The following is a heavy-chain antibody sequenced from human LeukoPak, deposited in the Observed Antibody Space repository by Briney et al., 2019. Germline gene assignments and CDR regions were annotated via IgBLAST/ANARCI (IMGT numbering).Heavy chain of an antibody. CDR3: ARHSLKYSSSWSPGRWFDP. V-gene: IGHV1-18*01. J-gene: IGHJ5*02. CDR2: ISAYNGNT. CDR1: GYTFTSYG. D-gene: IGHD6-13*01. Sequence: ASVKVSCKASGYTFTSYGISWVRQAPGQGLEWMGWISAYNGNTNYAQKLQGRVTMTTDTSTSTAYMELRSLRSDDTAVYYCARHSLKYSSSWSPGRWFDPWGQGTLVTVSS.